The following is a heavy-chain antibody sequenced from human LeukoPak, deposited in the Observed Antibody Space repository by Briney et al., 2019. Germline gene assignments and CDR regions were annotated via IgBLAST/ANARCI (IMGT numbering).Heavy chain of an antibody. Sequence: GGSLRLSCAASEFTFDDYAMHWVRQAPGKGLEWVSGISWNSGSIGYADSVKGRFTISRDNAKNSLYLQMNSLRAEDTALYYCAKDTDSSGYYPLFDYWGQGTLVTVSS. CDR2: ISWNSGSI. CDR3: AKDTDSSGYYPLFDY. CDR1: EFTFDDYA. V-gene: IGHV3-9*01. D-gene: IGHD3-22*01. J-gene: IGHJ4*02.